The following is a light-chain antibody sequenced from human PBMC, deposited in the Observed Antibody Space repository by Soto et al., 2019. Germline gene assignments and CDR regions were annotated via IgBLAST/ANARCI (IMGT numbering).Light chain of an antibody. CDR2: GNN. CDR1: SSNIGAGYD. CDR3: QSDDSGLSGHVV. V-gene: IGLV1-40*01. Sequence: QSVLTQPPSVSGAPGQRVTISCTGSSSNIGAGYDVHWYQQLPGTAPKLLIYGNNNRPSGVPDRFSGSKSGTSASLAITGLQAEDEADYYCQSDDSGLSGHVVFGGGTKVTVL. J-gene: IGLJ2*01.